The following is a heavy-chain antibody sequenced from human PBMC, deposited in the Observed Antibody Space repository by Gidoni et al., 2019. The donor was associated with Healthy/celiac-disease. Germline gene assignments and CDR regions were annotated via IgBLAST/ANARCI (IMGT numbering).Heavy chain of an antibody. CDR2: IKSKTDGGTT. CDR3: TTGTIEMATINDAFDI. V-gene: IGHV3-15*01. CDR1: GFPFRNVW. Sequence: VQLVESGGGWAKPGGPLRPSCAAFGFPFRNVWLSWVRQAPGKGLEWVGRIKSKTDGGTTDYAAPVKGRFTISRDDSKNTLYLQMSSLKTEDTAVYYCTTGTIEMATINDAFDIWGQGTMVTVSS. J-gene: IGHJ3*02. D-gene: IGHD5-12*01.